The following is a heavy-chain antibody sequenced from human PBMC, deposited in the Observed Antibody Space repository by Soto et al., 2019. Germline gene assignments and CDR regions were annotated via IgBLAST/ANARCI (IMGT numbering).Heavy chain of an antibody. J-gene: IGHJ4*02. D-gene: IGHD4-17*01. Sequence: PSETLSLTCAVSGDSISSGGYSWSWIRQPPGKGLEWIGYIYHSGSTYYNPSLKSRVTISVDRSKNQFSLKLSSVIAADTAVYYCARERYGDYVFDYWGQGTLVTVSS. CDR2: IYHSGST. V-gene: IGHV4-30-2*01. CDR3: ARERYGDYVFDY. CDR1: GDSISSGGYS.